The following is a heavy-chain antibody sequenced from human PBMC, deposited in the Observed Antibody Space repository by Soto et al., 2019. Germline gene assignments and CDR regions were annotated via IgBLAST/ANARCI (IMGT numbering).Heavy chain of an antibody. Sequence: EVQLLESGGGLVQPGGSLRLSCAVSGLTFRNHAMSWGRQAPGKGLEWVSTIAPIGFSTHYPGSVEGRFTISRDDSKSTLDLQMNSLRADDTAVYYCVSWVSPHFDYWGQGTLVSVSS. CDR2: IAPIGFST. J-gene: IGHJ4*02. CDR3: VSWVSPHFDY. V-gene: IGHV3-23*01. D-gene: IGHD2-8*01. CDR1: GLTFRNHA.